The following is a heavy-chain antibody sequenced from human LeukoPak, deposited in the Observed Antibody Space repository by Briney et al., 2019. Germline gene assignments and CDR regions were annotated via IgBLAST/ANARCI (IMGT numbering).Heavy chain of an antibody. CDR1: GFTFSNYG. CDR3: AKGRSSSWYYFDY. J-gene: IGHJ4*02. V-gene: IGHV3-23*01. CDR2: ISGSGGST. Sequence: PGGSLRLSCAASGFTFSNYGMSWVRQAPGKGLEWVSAISGSGGSTYYADSVKGRFTISRDNSKNTLYLQMNSLRAEDTAVYYCAKGRSSSWYYFDYWGQGTLVTVSS. D-gene: IGHD6-13*01.